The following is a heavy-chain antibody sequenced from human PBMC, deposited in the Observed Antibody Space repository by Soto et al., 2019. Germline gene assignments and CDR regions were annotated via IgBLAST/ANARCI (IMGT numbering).Heavy chain of an antibody. CDR3: ARDPPPAKKAQNIAVGGSYFDY. D-gene: IGHD6-19*01. V-gene: IGHV3-30-3*01. CDR1: GFTFSSYA. Sequence: QVQLVESGGGVVQPGRSLRLSCAASGFTFSSYAMHWVRQAPGKGLEWVAVISYDGSNKYYAYSVKGRFTISRDNSKNTLYLQMNGLRAEDTAVYYGARDPPPAKKAQNIAVGGSYFDYWGQGTLVTVSS. CDR2: ISYDGSNK. J-gene: IGHJ4*02.